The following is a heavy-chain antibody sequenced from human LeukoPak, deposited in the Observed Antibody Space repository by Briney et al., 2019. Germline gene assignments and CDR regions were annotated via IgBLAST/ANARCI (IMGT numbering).Heavy chain of an antibody. Sequence: GGSLRLSCAASGFTFSSYAMSRVRQAPGKGLEWVSAISGSGGSTYYADSVKGRFTISRDNSKNTLYLQMNSLRAEDTAVYYCAKDRMVRVVIITSFDYWGQGTLVTVSS. J-gene: IGHJ4*02. CDR1: GFTFSSYA. CDR3: AKDRMVRVVIITSFDY. D-gene: IGHD3-10*01. CDR2: ISGSGGST. V-gene: IGHV3-23*01.